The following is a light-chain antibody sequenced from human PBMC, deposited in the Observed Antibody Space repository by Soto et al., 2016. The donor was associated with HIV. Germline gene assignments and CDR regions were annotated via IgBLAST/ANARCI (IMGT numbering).Light chain of an antibody. J-gene: IGLJ1*01. CDR2: QDN. CDR3: QAWDSTTASFYV. V-gene: IGLV3-1*01. Sequence: SSELTQPPSVSVSPGQTASITCSGHKLGDKYVSWYQQKPGQAPMLVLYQDNKRPSGIPERFSGSNSRNTATLTITGTQVMDEADYYCQAWDSTTASFYVLGTGTKVTVL. CDR1: KLGDKY.